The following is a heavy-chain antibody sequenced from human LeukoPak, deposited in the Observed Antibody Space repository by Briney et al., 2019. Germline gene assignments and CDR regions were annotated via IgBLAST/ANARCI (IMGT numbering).Heavy chain of an antibody. CDR2: IYYSGST. Sequence: PSETLSLTCTVSGGSISSYYWSWIRQPPGKGLEWIGYIYYSGSTNYNPSLKSRVTISVDTSKNQFSLKLSSVTAADTAVYYCARAPGGLGDGYNYVGQYFQHWGQGTLVTVSS. J-gene: IGHJ1*01. D-gene: IGHD5-24*01. CDR1: GGSISSYY. CDR3: ARAPGGLGDGYNYVGQYFQH. V-gene: IGHV4-59*08.